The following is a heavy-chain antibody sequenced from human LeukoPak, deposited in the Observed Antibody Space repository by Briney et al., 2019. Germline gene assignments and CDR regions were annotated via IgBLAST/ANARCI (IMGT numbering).Heavy chain of an antibody. Sequence: GGSLRLSCAASGFTVSSNYMSWVRQAPGKGLEWVSVIYSGGSTYYADSVKGRFTISRDNSKNTLYLQMNSLRAEDTAVYYCARESIVGAKGFDYWGQGTLVTVSS. CDR1: GFTVSSNY. J-gene: IGHJ4*02. CDR3: ARESIVGAKGFDY. CDR2: IYSGGST. D-gene: IGHD1-26*01. V-gene: IGHV3-53*01.